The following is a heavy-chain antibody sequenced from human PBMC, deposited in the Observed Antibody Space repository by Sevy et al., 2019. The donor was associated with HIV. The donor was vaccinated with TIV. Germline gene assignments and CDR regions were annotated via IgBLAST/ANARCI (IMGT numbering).Heavy chain of an antibody. J-gene: IGHJ3*02. V-gene: IGHV3-7*01. D-gene: IGHD3-22*01. CDR2: IKQDGSEK. CDR3: ARERLLLESSAFDI. Sequence: GGSLRLSCAASGFTFSSYWMSWVRQAPGKGLEWVANIKQDGSEKYYVDSVKGRFTISRDNAKNSLYLQVNSLRAEDTAVYYCARERLLLESSAFDIWGQGTMVTVSS. CDR1: GFTFSSYW.